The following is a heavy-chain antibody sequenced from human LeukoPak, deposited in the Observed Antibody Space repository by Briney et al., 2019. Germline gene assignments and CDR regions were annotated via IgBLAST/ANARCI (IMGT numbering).Heavy chain of an antibody. J-gene: IGHJ5*02. V-gene: IGHV3-23*01. D-gene: IGHD3-3*01. CDR1: GFTFSSYG. Sequence: GGSLRLSCAASGFTFSSYGMSWVRQAPGKGLEWVSAISGSGGSTYYADSVKGRFTISRDNSKNTLYLQMNSLRAEDTAVYYCAKDRGGVRGGFWIGLPHGPNWFDPWGQGTLVTVSS. CDR3: AKDRGGVRGGFWIGLPHGPNWFDP. CDR2: ISGSGGST.